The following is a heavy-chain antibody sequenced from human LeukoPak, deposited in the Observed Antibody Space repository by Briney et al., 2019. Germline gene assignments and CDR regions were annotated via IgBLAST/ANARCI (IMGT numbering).Heavy chain of an antibody. D-gene: IGHD6-19*01. CDR1: GYTFSSYA. V-gene: IGHV1-3*01. Sequence: ALVKVSCKASGYTFSSYAMHWVRQAPGQRLEWTGWINAGSGNTKYSLKFQGRVTITRDTSASTAYMELSSLRSEDTAVYYCASGQYSSGWYLGNYYYGMDVWGKGTTVTVSS. CDR3: ASGQYSSGWYLGNYYYGMDV. CDR2: INAGSGNT. J-gene: IGHJ6*04.